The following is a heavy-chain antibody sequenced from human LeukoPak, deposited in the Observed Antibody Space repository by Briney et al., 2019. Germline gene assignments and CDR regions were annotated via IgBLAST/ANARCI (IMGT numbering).Heavy chain of an antibody. CDR3: ARGPTLGLDI. J-gene: IGHJ3*02. V-gene: IGHV1-2*02. CDR1: GYTFTAYY. Sequence: ASVKVSCKASGYTFTAYYIHLVRQAPGQGLEWMGWINLNSGDTTLLQRFQGRVTMTRDTSIITAYMELSSLTSDDTGMYYCARGPTLGLDIWGQGTMVTVSS. CDR2: INLNSGDT.